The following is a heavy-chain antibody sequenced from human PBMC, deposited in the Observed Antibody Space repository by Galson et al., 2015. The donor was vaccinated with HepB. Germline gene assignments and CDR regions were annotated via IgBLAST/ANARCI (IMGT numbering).Heavy chain of an antibody. V-gene: IGHV4-59*01. Sequence: ETLSLTCTVSGGSISSYYWSWIRQPPGKGLEWIGYIYYSGSTNYNPSLKSRVTISVDTSKNQFSLKLSSVTAADTAVYYCARIEGGAITIDAFDIWGQGTMVTVSS. J-gene: IGHJ3*02. D-gene: IGHD1-26*01. CDR3: ARIEGGAITIDAFDI. CDR2: IYYSGST. CDR1: GGSISSYY.